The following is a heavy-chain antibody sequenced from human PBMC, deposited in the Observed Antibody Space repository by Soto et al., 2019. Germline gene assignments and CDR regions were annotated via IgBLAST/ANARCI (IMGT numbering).Heavy chain of an antibody. D-gene: IGHD1-26*01. J-gene: IGHJ3*02. Sequence: QVQLVESGGGVVQPGRSLRLSCAASGFTFSSYGMHWVRQAPGKGLEWVAVISYDGSNKYYADSVKGRFTISRDNSKNTLYLQMNSLRAEDTAVYYCATDGFSGIVGIWGQGAMVTVS. CDR1: GFTFSSYG. V-gene: IGHV3-30*03. CDR3: ATDGFSGIVGI. CDR2: ISYDGSNK.